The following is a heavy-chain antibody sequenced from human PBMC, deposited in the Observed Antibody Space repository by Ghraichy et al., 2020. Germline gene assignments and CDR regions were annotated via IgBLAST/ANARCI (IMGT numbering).Heavy chain of an antibody. Sequence: GGSLRLSCAASGFTFSSYWMHWVRQAPGKGLVWVSRINSDGSSISHADSVRGRFTISRDNAKNTLDLQMNSLRAEDTAVYYCARGGGWLRTDYWGQGTLVTVSS. CDR3: ARGGGWLRTDY. D-gene: IGHD5-12*01. V-gene: IGHV3-74*01. CDR2: INSDGSSI. CDR1: GFTFSSYW. J-gene: IGHJ4*02.